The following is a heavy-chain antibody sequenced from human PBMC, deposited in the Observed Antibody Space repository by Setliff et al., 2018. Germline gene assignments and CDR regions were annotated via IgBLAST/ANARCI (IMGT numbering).Heavy chain of an antibody. Sequence: ASVKVSCKTSGYTFTNFGINWVRQAPGQGLEWMGWNSAYAQKFQGRVTMTTDTPTSTAYMELRSLRSDDTAVYYCARGPPDFVVVPVAAKFDFWGQGTLVTVSS. CDR3: ARGPPDFVVVPVAAKFDF. V-gene: IGHV1-18*01. D-gene: IGHD2-2*01. CDR1: GYTFTNFG. J-gene: IGHJ4*02. CDR2: NSA.